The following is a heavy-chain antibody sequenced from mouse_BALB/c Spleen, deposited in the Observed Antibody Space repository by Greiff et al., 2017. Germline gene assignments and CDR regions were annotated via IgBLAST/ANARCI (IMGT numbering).Heavy chain of an antibody. CDR3: AIITTVVFDY. J-gene: IGHJ2*01. D-gene: IGHD1-1*01. V-gene: IGHV5-6-5*01. Sequence: EVQGVESGGGLVKPGGSLKLSCAASGFTFSSYAMSWVRQTPEKRLEWVASISSGGSTYYPDSVKGRYTISRDNARNILYLQMSSLRSEDTAMYYCAIITTVVFDYWGQGTTLTVSS. CDR2: ISSGGST. CDR1: GFTFSSYA.